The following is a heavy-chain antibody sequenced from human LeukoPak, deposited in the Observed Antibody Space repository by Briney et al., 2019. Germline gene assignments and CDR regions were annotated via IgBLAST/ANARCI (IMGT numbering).Heavy chain of an antibody. J-gene: IGHJ4*02. CDR1: GFTFSSYG. Sequence: GGSLRLSCAASGFTFSSYGKHWVRQAPDKGLEWVAVIWYDESNKYYADSVKGRFTISRDNSKNTLYLQMNSLRAEGTAVYYCAKEGTVTTAPDYWGQGTLVTVSS. V-gene: IGHV3-33*06. CDR2: IWYDESNK. CDR3: AKEGTVTTAPDY. D-gene: IGHD4-17*01.